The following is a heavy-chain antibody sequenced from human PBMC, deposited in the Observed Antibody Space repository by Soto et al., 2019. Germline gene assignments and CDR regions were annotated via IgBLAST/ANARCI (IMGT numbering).Heavy chain of an antibody. V-gene: IGHV4-61*01. CDR2: IYYSGST. Sequence: SETLSLTCTVSGGSVSSGSYYWSWIRQPPGKGLEWIGYIYYSGSTNYNPSLKSRVTISVDTSKNQFSLKLSSVTAADTAVYYCARSWSYFDYWGQGTLLTVSS. CDR3: ARSWSYFDY. D-gene: IGHD6-13*01. J-gene: IGHJ4*02. CDR1: GGSVSSGSYY.